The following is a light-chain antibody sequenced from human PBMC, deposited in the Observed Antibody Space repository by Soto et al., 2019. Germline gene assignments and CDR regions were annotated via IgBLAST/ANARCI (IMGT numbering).Light chain of an antibody. CDR1: LTISSY. J-gene: IGKJ1*01. V-gene: IGKV1-39*01. Sequence: DIQMTQPPSSLSAFVGDRVTITCRASLTISSYLNWYQQKSGKAPKLLISAASSLESGVPPRFSGSGSGTDFTLTITSLQPEDFATYYCQQSHSIPWTFGQGTKVEIK. CDR3: QQSHSIPWT. CDR2: AAS.